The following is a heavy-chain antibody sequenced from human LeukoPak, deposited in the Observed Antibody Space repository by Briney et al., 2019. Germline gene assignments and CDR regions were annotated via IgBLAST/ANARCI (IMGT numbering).Heavy chain of an antibody. J-gene: IGHJ4*02. D-gene: IGHD5-12*01. CDR3: ARRYTGYGILDY. Sequence: GSLRLSCAASGCTFSDYYMSWIRQAPGKGLEWVSYISDSSGYTDYAESAKGRFTISRDNSKTSLYLQMNSLRAEDTAVYYCARRYTGYGILDYWGQGTLVTVSS. V-gene: IGHV3-11*03. CDR2: ISDSSGYT. CDR1: GCTFSDYY.